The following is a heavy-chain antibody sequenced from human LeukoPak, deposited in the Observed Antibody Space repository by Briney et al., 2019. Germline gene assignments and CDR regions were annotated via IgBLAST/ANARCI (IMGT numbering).Heavy chain of an antibody. V-gene: IGHV3-23*01. D-gene: IGHD3-22*01. CDR1: GITLSNYG. Sequence: GSLRLSCAVSGITLSNYGMSWVRQAPGKGLEWVAGISGSGGSTNYADSVKGRFTISRDNPKSTLFLQMKSLRAEDTAVYFCAKRGVVIRVILVGFHKEAYYFDSWGQGALVTVSS. J-gene: IGHJ4*02. CDR3: AKRGVVIRVILVGFHKEAYYFDS. CDR2: ISGSGGST.